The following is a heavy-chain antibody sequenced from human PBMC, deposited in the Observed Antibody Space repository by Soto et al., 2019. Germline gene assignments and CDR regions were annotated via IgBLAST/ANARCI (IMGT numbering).Heavy chain of an antibody. CDR1: GVSVRTNY. CDR3: ARAGVTPDFFDY. V-gene: IGHV3-53*01. Sequence: HPXGSLRLSCSASGVSVRTNYMSWVRQSPGKGLEWVSVFESGGSIYYADSVKGRFIISRDYAKNTVYLQMNSLRAEDTAVYYCARAGVTPDFFDYWGQGTLVTVSS. J-gene: IGHJ4*02. D-gene: IGHD2-21*02. CDR2: FESGGSI.